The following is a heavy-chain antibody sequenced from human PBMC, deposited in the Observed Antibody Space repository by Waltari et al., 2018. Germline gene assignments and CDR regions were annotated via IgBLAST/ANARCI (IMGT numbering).Heavy chain of an antibody. CDR1: GASVSRSY. Sequence: QVQLQESGPGPVKPSETLSLSCSASGASVSRSYWSWIRQPPGKGLEYIGYIYYNGDINYNPSLKSRVTMSVDTSNNQLSLNLNSVTAADTGLYYCVKTARSLDYWGQGILVTVSS. CDR3: VKTARSLDY. V-gene: IGHV4-59*02. CDR2: IYYNGDI. J-gene: IGHJ4*02.